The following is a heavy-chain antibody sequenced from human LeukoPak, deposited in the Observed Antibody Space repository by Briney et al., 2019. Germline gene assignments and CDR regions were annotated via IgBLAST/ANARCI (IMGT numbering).Heavy chain of an antibody. CDR3: ARDLRAGYSSSTAPFDY. Sequence: QAGGSLRLSCAASGFTFSSYSMNWVRQAPGKGLEWVSYISSSSSTIYYADSVKGRFTISRDNAKNSLYLQMNSLRAEDTAVYYCARDLRAGYSSSTAPFDYWGQGTLVTVSS. V-gene: IGHV3-48*04. CDR1: GFTFSSYS. D-gene: IGHD5-18*01. J-gene: IGHJ4*02. CDR2: ISSSSSTI.